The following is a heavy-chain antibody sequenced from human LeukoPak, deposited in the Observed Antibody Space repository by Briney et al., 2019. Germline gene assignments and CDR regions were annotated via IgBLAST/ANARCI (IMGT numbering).Heavy chain of an antibody. V-gene: IGHV3-23*01. J-gene: IGHJ3*02. D-gene: IGHD3-22*01. Sequence: GGSLRLSRAASGFTFSSYAMSWVRQAPGKGLEWVSAISGSGGSTYYADSVKGRFTISRDNSKNTLYLQMNSLRAEDTAVYYCAKDSAYDSSGYYSFGAFDIWGQGTMVTVSS. CDR1: GFTFSSYA. CDR2: ISGSGGST. CDR3: AKDSAYDSSGYYSFGAFDI.